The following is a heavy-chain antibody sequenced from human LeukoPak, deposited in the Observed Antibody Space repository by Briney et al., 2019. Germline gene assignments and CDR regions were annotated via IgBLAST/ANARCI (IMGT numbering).Heavy chain of an antibody. Sequence: PGRSLRLSCAASGFTFSNYAMNWVRQAPGKGLEWVSTIGSSGGSTYYADSVKGRFTISRDNSKNTLYLQMNSLRAEDTAVYYCARGASRAFDIWGQGTMVTVSS. CDR3: ARGASRAFDI. CDR1: GFTFSNYA. J-gene: IGHJ3*02. CDR2: IGSSGGST. V-gene: IGHV3-23*01.